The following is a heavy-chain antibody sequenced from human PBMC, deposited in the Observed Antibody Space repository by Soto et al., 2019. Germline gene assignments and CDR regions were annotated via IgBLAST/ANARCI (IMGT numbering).Heavy chain of an antibody. J-gene: IGHJ5*02. V-gene: IGHV3-30-3*01. CDR3: ARDGTAMALNWFDP. CDR1: GFTFSSYA. D-gene: IGHD5-18*01. CDR2: ISYDGSNE. Sequence: AGGSLRLSCAASGFTFSSYAVHWVRQPPGKGLEWVAVISYDGSNEYYADSVKGRFTISRDNSKNTVYLQLNSLRAEDTAVYYCARDGTAMALNWFDPWGQGTLVTVSS.